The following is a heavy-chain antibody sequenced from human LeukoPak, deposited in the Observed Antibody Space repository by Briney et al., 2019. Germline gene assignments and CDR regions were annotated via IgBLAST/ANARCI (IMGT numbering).Heavy chain of an antibody. D-gene: IGHD2-8*02. CDR2: INQDGTDK. J-gene: IGHJ4*02. CDR3: VTYSTGLYKGLEF. Sequence: GGSLRLSCAASGFTFTTYWLSWIRQAPGKGLEWVANINQDGTDKYYVDSVKGRFTFSRDNAQNSLYLQMSSLRVEDTAVYYCVTYSTGLYKGLEFWGQGTQVTVSS. CDR1: GFTFTTYW. V-gene: IGHV3-7*03.